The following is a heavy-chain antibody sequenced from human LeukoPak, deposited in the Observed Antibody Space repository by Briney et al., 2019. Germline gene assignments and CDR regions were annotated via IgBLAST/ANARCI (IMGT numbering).Heavy chain of an antibody. CDR2: ITSSSNYI. Sequence: GGSLRLSCAASGFTFSSFSMNWVRQAPAKGLEWVSSITSSSNYIYYASSVRGRFTISRDNAKNSLYLQMNSLRAEDTAVYYCARDLRLWGQGTLVTVSS. J-gene: IGHJ4*02. V-gene: IGHV3-21*01. CDR1: GFTFSSFS. CDR3: ARDLRL.